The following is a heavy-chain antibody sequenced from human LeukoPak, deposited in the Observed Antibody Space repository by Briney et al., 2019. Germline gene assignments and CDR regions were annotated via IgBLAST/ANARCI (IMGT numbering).Heavy chain of an antibody. CDR3: ARESLRQQWLVRREEYYYMDV. V-gene: IGHV4-59*02. CDR1: GGSVSDYY. J-gene: IGHJ6*03. D-gene: IGHD6-19*01. CDR2: IYYTRT. Sequence: SETLSLTCTVSGGSVSDYYWSWIRQSQGKGLEWIGNIYYTRTSYTPSLKSRVTISADTSKNQFSLNLSPVTAADTAVYYCARESLRQQWLVRREEYYYMDVWGKGTTVTISS.